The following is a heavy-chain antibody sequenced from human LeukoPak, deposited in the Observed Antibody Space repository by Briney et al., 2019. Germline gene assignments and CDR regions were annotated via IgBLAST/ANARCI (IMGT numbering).Heavy chain of an antibody. Sequence: SETLSLTCTVSGGSISSSSYYWGWIRQPPGKGLEWIGSIYHSGSTYYNPSLKSRVIISVDTSKNQFSLKLSSVTAADTAVYYCARRGNESFYYFDDWGQGTLVTVSS. CDR2: IYHSGST. V-gene: IGHV4-39*07. J-gene: IGHJ4*02. CDR1: GGSISSSSYY. D-gene: IGHD1-26*01. CDR3: ARRGNESFYYFDD.